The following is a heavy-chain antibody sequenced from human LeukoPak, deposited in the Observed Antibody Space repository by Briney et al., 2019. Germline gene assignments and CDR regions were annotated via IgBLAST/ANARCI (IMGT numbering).Heavy chain of an antibody. V-gene: IGHV3-30*18. Sequence: PGQSLRLSCAASGFTFSAYGMHWVRQAPGKGMEWVAVISFDGSNKYYADTVKGRFTMSRDNSKNTFLQMNSRRAEDTAVYYCAKEYGRYSTWGAFDIWGQGTMVTVSS. J-gene: IGHJ3*02. D-gene: IGHD1-26*01. CDR2: ISFDGSNK. CDR3: AKEYGRYSTWGAFDI. CDR1: GFTFSAYG.